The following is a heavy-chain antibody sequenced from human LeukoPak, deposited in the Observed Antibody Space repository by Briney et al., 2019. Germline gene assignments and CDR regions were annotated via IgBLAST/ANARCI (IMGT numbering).Heavy chain of an antibody. D-gene: IGHD3-3*01. V-gene: IGHV1-2*02. CDR2: INPNSGGT. CDR1: GYTFTGYY. J-gene: IGHJ4*02. CDR3: ARGITIFGVVIIRIFDY. Sequence: ASVKVSCKASGYTFTGYYMHWVRQAPGQGLEWMGWINPNSGGTNYAQKFQGRVTMTRDTSISTGYMELSRLRSDDTAVYYCARGITIFGVVIIRIFDYWGQGTLVTVSS.